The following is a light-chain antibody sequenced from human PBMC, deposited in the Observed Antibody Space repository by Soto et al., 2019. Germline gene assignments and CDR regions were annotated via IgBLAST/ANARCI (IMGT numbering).Light chain of an antibody. J-gene: IGLJ3*02. CDR2: ESK. CDR3: GTWDSSLNAGV. CDR1: SSNIGNYD. V-gene: IGLV1-51*02. Sequence: QSVLTQPPSVSAAPGQKVTISCSGRSSNIGNYDVSWYQQLPGTAPKLLIYESKRRPSGIPDRFSGSRSGTSATLAITGLKTGDEADYYCGTWDSSLNAGVFGGGTQLTVL.